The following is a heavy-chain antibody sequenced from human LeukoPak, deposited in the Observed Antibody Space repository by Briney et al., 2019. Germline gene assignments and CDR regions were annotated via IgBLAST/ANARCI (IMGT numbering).Heavy chain of an antibody. CDR1: GFTFSSYS. Sequence: GGSLRLSCAASGFTFSSYSMNWVRQAPGKGLEWVSSISSSSSDIYYADSVKGRFTISRDNAKNSLYLQMNSLRAEDTAVYYCARENSGSYYGDAFDIWGQGTMVTVSS. D-gene: IGHD1-26*01. V-gene: IGHV3-21*01. J-gene: IGHJ3*02. CDR3: ARENSGSYYGDAFDI. CDR2: ISSSSSDI.